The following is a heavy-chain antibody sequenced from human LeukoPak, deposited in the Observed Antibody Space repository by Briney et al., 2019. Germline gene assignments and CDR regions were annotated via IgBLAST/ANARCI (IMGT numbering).Heavy chain of an antibody. CDR1: GFTFSSYG. J-gene: IGHJ4*02. Sequence: PGGSLRLSCAASGFTFSSYGMHWVRQAPGKGLEWVAVISYDGSNKYYADSVKGRFTISRDNSKNTLYLQLNSLRAEDTALYYCARDYHDSSGYYYDYWGLGTPVTVSS. CDR3: ARDYHDSSGYYYDY. D-gene: IGHD3-22*01. CDR2: ISYDGSNK. V-gene: IGHV3-30*03.